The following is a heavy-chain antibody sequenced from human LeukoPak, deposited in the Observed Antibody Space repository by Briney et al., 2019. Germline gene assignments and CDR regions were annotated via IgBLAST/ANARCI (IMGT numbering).Heavy chain of an antibody. CDR2: IYYSGST. CDR1: GGSFSGYY. D-gene: IGHD5-12*01. V-gene: IGHV4-59*01. Sequence: SETLSLTCAVYGGSFSGYYWSWIRQPPGKGLEWIGYIYYSGSTNYNPSLKSRATISVDTSKNQFSLKLSSVTAADTAVYYCARGGSGYDSFDYWGQGTLVTVSS. J-gene: IGHJ4*02. CDR3: ARGGSGYDSFDY.